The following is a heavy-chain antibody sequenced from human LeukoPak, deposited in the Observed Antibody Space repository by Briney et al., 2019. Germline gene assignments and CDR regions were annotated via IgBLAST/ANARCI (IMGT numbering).Heavy chain of an antibody. V-gene: IGHV4-59*01. CDR3: ARGSAEGSGSYYPYYYYYYMDV. Sequence: PSETLSLTCTVSGGSISSYYWSWIRQPPGKGLEWIGYIYYSGSTNYNPSLKSRVTISVDTSKNQFSLKLSSVTAADTAVYYCARGSAEGSGSYYPYYYYYYMDVWGKGTTVTISS. CDR1: GGSISSYY. CDR2: IYYSGST. D-gene: IGHD3-10*01. J-gene: IGHJ6*03.